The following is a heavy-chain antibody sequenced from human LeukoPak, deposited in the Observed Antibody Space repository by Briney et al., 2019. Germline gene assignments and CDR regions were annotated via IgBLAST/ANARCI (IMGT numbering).Heavy chain of an antibody. CDR2: INYDGSNK. Sequence: GGSLRLSCAASEFIFSAYGIHWVRQAPGKGLEWVTFINYDGSNKSYADSVKGRFTVSRDISKKTLYLQMNSLRPEDTAMYYCAKDWLLNHYYFDFWGQGTLVTVSS. J-gene: IGHJ4*02. V-gene: IGHV3-30*02. D-gene: IGHD1-14*01. CDR3: AKDWLLNHYYFDF. CDR1: EFIFSAYG.